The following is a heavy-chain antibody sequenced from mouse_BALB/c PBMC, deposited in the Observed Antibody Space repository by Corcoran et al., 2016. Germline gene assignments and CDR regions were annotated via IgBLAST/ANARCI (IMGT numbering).Heavy chain of an antibody. CDR3: ARKGPLYAMDY. CDR1: GYTFTNYG. V-gene: IGHV9-1*02. J-gene: IGHJ4*01. CDR2: INTYTGEP. Sequence: QIQLVQSGPELKKPGETVKISCKASGYTFTNYGMNWVKQAPGKGLKWMGWINTYTGEPTYADDFKGRFAFSLETSASTAYLQINNLKNEDMATYFCARKGPLYAMDYWGQGTSVTVS.